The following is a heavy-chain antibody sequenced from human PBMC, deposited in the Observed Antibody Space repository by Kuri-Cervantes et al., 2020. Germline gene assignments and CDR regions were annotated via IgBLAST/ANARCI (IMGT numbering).Heavy chain of an antibody. D-gene: IGHD6-13*01. CDR1: GFTFRGYG. CDR2: LSGSGGST. Sequence: GESLKISCAASGFTFRGYGMNWVRQAPGKGLEWVSALSGSGGSTYYADSVKGRFTISRDNSKNTLYLQMNNLRAEDTAVYYCARDTADGSDYWGQGTVVTVSS. J-gene: IGHJ4*02. CDR3: ARDTADGSDY. V-gene: IGHV3-23*01.